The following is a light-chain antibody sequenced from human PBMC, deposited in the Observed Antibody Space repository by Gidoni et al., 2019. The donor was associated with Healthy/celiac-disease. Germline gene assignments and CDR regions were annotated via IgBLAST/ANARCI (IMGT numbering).Light chain of an antibody. Sequence: DIVLTQSPSNLSLSPGESATLSCRASKSVSSYLAWYQQKPGQAPRLLIYDASNRATGIPARFSGSGSGTDFTLTISSLEPEDFAVYYCQQRSNWLTFGGGTKVEIK. J-gene: IGKJ4*01. CDR1: KSVSSY. CDR3: QQRSNWLT. CDR2: DAS. V-gene: IGKV3-11*01.